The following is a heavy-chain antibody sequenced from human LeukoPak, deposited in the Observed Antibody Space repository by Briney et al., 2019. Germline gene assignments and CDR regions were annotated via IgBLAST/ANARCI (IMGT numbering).Heavy chain of an antibody. V-gene: IGHV3-23*01. CDR2: ISGSGGST. CDR3: APQRYRSSTSCYTPYNWFDP. J-gene: IGHJ5*02. CDR1: GFTFSSYA. D-gene: IGHD2-2*02. Sequence: GGSLRLSCAASGFTFSSYAMSWVRQAPGKGLEWVSAISGSGGSTYYADSVKGRFTISRDNSKNTLYLQMNSLRAEDTAVYYCAPQRYRSSTSCYTPYNWFDPWGQGTLVTVSS.